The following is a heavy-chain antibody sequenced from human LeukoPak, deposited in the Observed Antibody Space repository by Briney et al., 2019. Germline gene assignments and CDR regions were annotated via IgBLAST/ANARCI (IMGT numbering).Heavy chain of an antibody. CDR2: ITTSDRTI. Sequence: GGSLRLSCAASGFTFSSYEMNWVRQAPGKGLEWVSYITTSDRTIYYADSVKGRFTISRDNAKNSLYLQMNSLRAEDTAVYYCARGGYCSSTICYVLNAFDIWGPGTVVTVSS. CDR1: GFTFSSYE. V-gene: IGHV3-48*03. J-gene: IGHJ3*02. D-gene: IGHD2-2*01. CDR3: ARGGYCSSTICYVLNAFDI.